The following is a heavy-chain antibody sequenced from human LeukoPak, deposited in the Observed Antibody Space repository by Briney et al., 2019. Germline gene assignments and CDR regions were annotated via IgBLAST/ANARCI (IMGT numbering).Heavy chain of an antibody. J-gene: IGHJ4*02. Sequence: SETLSLTCAVSGGSISSGGYSWSWIRQPPGKGLEWIGYIYHSGSTNYNPSLKSRVTISVDTSKNQFSLKLSSVTAADTAVYYCAASGITMVRGVDKAFDYWGQGTLVTVSS. CDR1: GGSISSGGYS. V-gene: IGHV4-30-2*02. CDR2: IYHSGST. CDR3: AASGITMVRGVDKAFDY. D-gene: IGHD3-10*01.